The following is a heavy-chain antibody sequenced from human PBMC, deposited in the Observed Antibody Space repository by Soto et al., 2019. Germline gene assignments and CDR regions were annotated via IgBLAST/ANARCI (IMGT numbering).Heavy chain of an antibody. CDR2: IYYSGST. D-gene: IGHD3-22*01. CDR3: ARCRLLVITKSYYFDY. V-gene: IGHV4-30-4*01. Sequence: QVQLQESGPGLVKPSQTLSLTCTVSGGSISSGDYYWSWIRQPPGKGREWIGYIYYSGSTYYNPSLKSLVTISTDTSKNPFSLKLSSVTAADTAVYYCARCRLLVITKSYYFDYWGQGTLVTVSS. J-gene: IGHJ4*02. CDR1: GGSISSGDYY.